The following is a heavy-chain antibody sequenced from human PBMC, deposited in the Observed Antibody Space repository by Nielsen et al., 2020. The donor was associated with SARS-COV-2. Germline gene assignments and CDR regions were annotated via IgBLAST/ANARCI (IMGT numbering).Heavy chain of an antibody. Sequence: GESLKISCAASGFTFDDYAMHWVRQAPGKGLEWVAVIWYDGSNKYYADSVKGRFTISRDNSKNTLYLQMNSLRAEDTAVYYCAKDLKYYDILTGYYPFPPGYYYYYGMDVWGQGTTVTVSS. CDR3: AKDLKYYDILTGYYPFPPGYYYYYGMDV. CDR1: GFTFDDYA. J-gene: IGHJ6*02. V-gene: IGHV3-30*02. CDR2: IWYDGSNK. D-gene: IGHD3-9*01.